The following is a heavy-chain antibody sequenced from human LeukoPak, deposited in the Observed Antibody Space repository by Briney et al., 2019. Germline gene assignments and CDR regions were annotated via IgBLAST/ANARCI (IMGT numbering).Heavy chain of an antibody. D-gene: IGHD3-9*01. J-gene: IGHJ4*02. V-gene: IGHV1-2*02. CDR3: ARDLSDYHILTAYTSDMAY. Sequence: ASVKVSCKASGYTFTGYYMHWVRQAPGQGLEWMGWINPNSGGTNYAQKFQGRVTMTRDTSISTAYMELSRLRSDDTAVYYCARDLSDYHILTAYTSDMAYWGQGTLVTVSS. CDR1: GYTFTGYY. CDR2: INPNSGGT.